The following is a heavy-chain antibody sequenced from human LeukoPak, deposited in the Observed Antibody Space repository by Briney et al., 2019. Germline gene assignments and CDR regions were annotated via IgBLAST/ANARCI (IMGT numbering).Heavy chain of an antibody. J-gene: IGHJ4*02. CDR1: GFMFSTYW. D-gene: IGHD2-15*01. CDR3: GGFGYEAGVDL. CDR2: IKPDGSET. V-gene: IGHV3-7*01. Sequence: GGSLRLSCAASGFMFSTYWMTWVRQAPGKGLEWVANIKPDGSETYYVDSVKGRFTISRDNTKNLLYLQINSLRGEDAAVYHCGGFGYEAGVDLWGQGTLVSVSS.